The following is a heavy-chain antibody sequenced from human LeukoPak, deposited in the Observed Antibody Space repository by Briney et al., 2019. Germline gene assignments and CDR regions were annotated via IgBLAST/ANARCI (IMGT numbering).Heavy chain of an antibody. V-gene: IGHV4-59*01. D-gene: IGHD2-15*01. CDR1: GDSISSYY. Sequence: SETLSLTCTVSGDSISSYYWTWIRQPPGKGLEWLGYLYSSGNTNYNPSLKSRVTMSVDTSKNQFSLKLTSVTAADTAVYYCARGRLTLPNWFDPWGQGILVTVSS. CDR3: ARGRLTLPNWFDP. CDR2: LYSSGNT. J-gene: IGHJ5*02.